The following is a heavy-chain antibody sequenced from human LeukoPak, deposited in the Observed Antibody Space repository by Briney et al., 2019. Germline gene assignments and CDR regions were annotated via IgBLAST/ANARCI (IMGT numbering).Heavy chain of an antibody. CDR3: ASRRDGYY. CDR2: ICSGGST. J-gene: IGHJ4*02. D-gene: IGHD5-24*01. Sequence: QSGGSLRLSCAASGFTVSSNYMSWVRQAPGKGLEWVSVICSGGSTYYADSVKGRFTISRDNSKNTLYLQMNSLRAEDTAVYYCASRRDGYYWGQGTLVTVSS. V-gene: IGHV3-53*01. CDR1: GFTVSSNY.